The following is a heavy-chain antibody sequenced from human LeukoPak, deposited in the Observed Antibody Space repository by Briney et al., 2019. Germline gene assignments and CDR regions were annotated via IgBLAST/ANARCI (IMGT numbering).Heavy chain of an antibody. CDR1: GYTFTSYA. CDR2: INTNTGNP. CDR3: ARHLPPHLTRGAFDI. J-gene: IGHJ3*02. Sequence: ASVKVSCKASGYTFTSYAMNWVRQAPGQGLEWMGWINTNTGNPTYAQGFTGRFVFSLDTSVSTAYLQISSLKAEDTAVYYCARHLPPHLTRGAFDIWGQGTMVTVSS. D-gene: IGHD3-3*01. V-gene: IGHV7-4-1*02.